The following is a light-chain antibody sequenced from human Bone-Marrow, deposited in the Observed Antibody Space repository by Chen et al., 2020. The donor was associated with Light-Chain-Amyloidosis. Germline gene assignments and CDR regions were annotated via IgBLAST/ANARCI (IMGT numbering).Light chain of an antibody. CDR1: QTISSNY. CDR2: GSS. V-gene: IGKV3-20*01. J-gene: IGKJ4*01. Sequence: EIVLTQSPGTLSLSPGEGANLTCRASQTISSNYLTWYQQKFGQAPRLLIYGSSSRATGIPDRFIGSGSGTDFTLTISRLEPDDVAMYYCQQYGTSPLTFGGGTKVEIK. CDR3: QQYGTSPLT.